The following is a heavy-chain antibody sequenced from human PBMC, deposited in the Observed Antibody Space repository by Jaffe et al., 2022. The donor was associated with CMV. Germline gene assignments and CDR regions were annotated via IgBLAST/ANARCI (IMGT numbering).Heavy chain of an antibody. V-gene: IGHV1-18*01. CDR3: ASSGASPHCTNGVCYTIPPSIYYYYGMDV. D-gene: IGHD2-8*01. CDR1: GYTFTSYG. Sequence: QVQLVQSGAEVKKPGASVKVSCKASGYTFTSYGISWVRQAPGQGLEWMGWISAYNGNTNYAQKLQGRVTMTTDTSTSTAYMELRSLRSDDTAVYYCASSGASPHCTNGVCYTIPPSIYYYYGMDVWGQGTTVTVSS. CDR2: ISAYNGNT. J-gene: IGHJ6*02.